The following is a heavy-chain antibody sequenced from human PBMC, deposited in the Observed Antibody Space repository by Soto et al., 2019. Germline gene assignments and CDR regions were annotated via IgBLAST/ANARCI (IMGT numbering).Heavy chain of an antibody. CDR1: GGSISSYY. D-gene: IGHD3-22*01. Sequence: PSETLSLTCTVSGGSISSYYWSWIRQPPGKGLEWIGYISYSGSTNYNPSLKSRVTISVDTSRNQFSLRLSSVTAADTAIYYCAREKYDSSFDYWGQGTLVTSPQ. V-gene: IGHV4-59*01. J-gene: IGHJ4*02. CDR3: AREKYDSSFDY. CDR2: ISYSGST.